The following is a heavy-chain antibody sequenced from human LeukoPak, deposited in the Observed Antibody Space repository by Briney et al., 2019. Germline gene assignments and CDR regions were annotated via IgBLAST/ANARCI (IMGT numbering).Heavy chain of an antibody. J-gene: IGHJ4*02. CDR2: INPNSGGT. Sequence: ASVKVSCKASGYTFTGYYMHWVRQAPGQGLEWMGWINPNSGGTNYAQKFQGRVTMTRDTSISTAYMELSRLRSDDTAVYYCARDGGVNYYDSSGYSDYWGQGTLVTVSS. D-gene: IGHD3-22*01. CDR3: ARDGGVNYYDSSGYSDY. V-gene: IGHV1-2*02. CDR1: GYTFTGYY.